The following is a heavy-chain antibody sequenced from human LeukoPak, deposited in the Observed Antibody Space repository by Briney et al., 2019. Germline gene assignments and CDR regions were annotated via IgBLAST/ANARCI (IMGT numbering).Heavy chain of an antibody. CDR2: MNPNSGNT. Sequence: ASVKVSCKASGYTFASYDINWVRQATGQGLEWMGWMNPNSGNTGYAQKFQGRVTMTRHTSISAAYMELSSLRSEDTAVYYCARGTLINLYDFWSGYYTYYFDYWGQGTLVTVSS. V-gene: IGHV1-8*01. J-gene: IGHJ4*02. CDR3: ARGTLINLYDFWSGYYTYYFDY. D-gene: IGHD3-3*01. CDR1: GYTFASYD.